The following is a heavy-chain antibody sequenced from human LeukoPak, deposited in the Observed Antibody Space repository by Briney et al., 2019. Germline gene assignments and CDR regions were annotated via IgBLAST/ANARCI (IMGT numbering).Heavy chain of an antibody. CDR2: INPSGGST. Sequence: GASVKVSCKASGYTFTSYYMHWVRQAPGQGLEWMGIINPSGGSTSYAQKFQGRVTMARDMSTSTVYMELSSLRSEDTAVYYCARLYYYDSSGKTSKDAFDIWGQGTMVTVSS. J-gene: IGHJ3*02. CDR3: ARLYYYDSSGKTSKDAFDI. D-gene: IGHD3-22*01. V-gene: IGHV1-46*01. CDR1: GYTFTSYY.